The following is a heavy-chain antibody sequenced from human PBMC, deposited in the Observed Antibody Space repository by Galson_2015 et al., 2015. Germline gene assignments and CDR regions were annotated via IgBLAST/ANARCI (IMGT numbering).Heavy chain of an antibody. V-gene: IGHV3-53*01. J-gene: IGHJ4*02. CDR1: GFTVSSSY. CDR2: IHSGGST. Sequence: SLRLSCAASGFTVSSSYMSWARQAPGKGLEWVSVIHSGGSTYYTESVKDRFTISRDNSKNTLSLQMNSLRPEDTAVYYCARRRDYFDYWGQGTLVTVSS. CDR3: ARRRDYFDY.